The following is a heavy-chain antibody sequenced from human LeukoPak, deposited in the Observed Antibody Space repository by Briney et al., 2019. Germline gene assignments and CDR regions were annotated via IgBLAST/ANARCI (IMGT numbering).Heavy chain of an antibody. CDR1: GFTFSSYA. D-gene: IGHD6-13*01. Sequence: GGSLRLSCAASGFTFSSYAMHWVRPAPGKGLEWVAVIWYDGSNKYYADSVKGRFTTSRDNAKNSLYLQMNSLRAEDTAVYYCARVGSIAAAGTPDYWGQGTLVTVSS. V-gene: IGHV3-33*01. CDR3: ARVGSIAAAGTPDY. CDR2: IWYDGSNK. J-gene: IGHJ4*02.